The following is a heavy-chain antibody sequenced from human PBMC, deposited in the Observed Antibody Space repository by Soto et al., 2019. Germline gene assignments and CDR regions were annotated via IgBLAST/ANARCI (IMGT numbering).Heavy chain of an antibody. CDR1: GGTFSSYA. Sequence: QVQLVQSGAEVKKPGSSGKVSCKAPGGTFSSYAISWVRQAPGQGLEWMGGIIPIFGTANYAQKFQGRVTITADESTSTGYMELSSLRSEDTAVYYWARSQGGSSSLDIYYYYYYGMDVWGQGTTVTVSS. D-gene: IGHD2-15*01. CDR3: ARSQGGSSSLDIYYYYYYGMDV. J-gene: IGHJ6*02. CDR2: IIPIFGTA. V-gene: IGHV1-69*01.